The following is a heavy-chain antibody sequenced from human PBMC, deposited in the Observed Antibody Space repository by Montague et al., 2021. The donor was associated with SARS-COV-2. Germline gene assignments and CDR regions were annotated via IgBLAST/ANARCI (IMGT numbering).Heavy chain of an antibody. CDR2: INTDGTIT. D-gene: IGHD3-9*01. CDR1: GFTFSSHW. CDR3: ATDRTVAPGYGFDP. J-gene: IGHJ5*02. V-gene: IGHV3-74*01. Sequence: PLRLSCAASGFTFSSHWMHWVRQLPGKGLLWVSRINTDGTITNYADSVKGRFTISRDNAKNSMYLQMNSLRVEDTAVYYCATDRTVAPGYGFDPWGRGTLVTVSS.